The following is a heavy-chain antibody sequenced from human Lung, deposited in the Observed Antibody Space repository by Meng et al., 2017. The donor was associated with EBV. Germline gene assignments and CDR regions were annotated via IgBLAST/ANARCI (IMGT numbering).Heavy chain of an antibody. CDR3: ARESFNSGWYSDY. J-gene: IGHJ4*02. V-gene: IGHV4-4*07. Sequence: QGQLQESGPGLVKSSEPLSLTCTVSGDSISDYFWNWIRQPAGKGLEWIGRIYSSGITNYNPSLQSRVTMSVDTSKNQFSLKLYSVTAADTAVYYCARESFNSGWYSDYWGQGTLVTVSS. CDR1: GDSISDYF. D-gene: IGHD6-19*01. CDR2: IYSSGIT.